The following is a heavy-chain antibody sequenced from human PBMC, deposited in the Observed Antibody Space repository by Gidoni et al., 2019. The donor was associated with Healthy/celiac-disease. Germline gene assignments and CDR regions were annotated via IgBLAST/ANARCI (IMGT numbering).Heavy chain of an antibody. D-gene: IGHD3-3*01. CDR1: GGSISSGSYY. CDR2: ISTSGIT. V-gene: IGHV4-61*02. J-gene: IGHJ4*02. CDR3: AREGLLEWLTD. Sequence: QVQLQESGPGLVKPSQTLSLTCTVSGGSISSGSYYWSWIRQPAEKGLEWSGRISTSGITNYNPPLKSRVTISVDTSKNQFALKLSSVTAADTAVYYCAREGLLEWLTDWGQGTLVTVSS.